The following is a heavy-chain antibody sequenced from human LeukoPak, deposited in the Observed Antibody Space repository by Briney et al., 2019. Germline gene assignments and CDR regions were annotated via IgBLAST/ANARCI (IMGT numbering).Heavy chain of an antibody. CDR1: GFTFSSYW. V-gene: IGHV3-74*01. D-gene: IGHD3-3*01. CDR3: ARALNYDFWSGNYYFDY. CDR2: INSDGSST. J-gene: IGHJ4*02. Sequence: GGSLRLSCAASGFTFSSYWMHWVRHAPGKGLVWVSRINSDGSSTSYADSVKGRFTISRDNAKNTLYLQMNSLRAEDTAVYYCARALNYDFWSGNYYFDYWGQGTLVIVSS.